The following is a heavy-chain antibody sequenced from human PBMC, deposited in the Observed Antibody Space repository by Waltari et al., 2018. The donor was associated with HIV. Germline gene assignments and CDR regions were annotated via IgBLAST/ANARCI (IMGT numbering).Heavy chain of an antibody. CDR2: TSFDGGNT. V-gene: IGHV3-30*18. CDR1: GFPFGHYG. D-gene: IGHD2-15*01. J-gene: IGHJ4*01. CDR3: AKDRLRGSSSSFDY. Sequence: QVQLVESGGGVVQPGRSLRLYCAASGFPFGHYGPLWVRQAPGKGLEWVATTSFDGGNTYYADSVKGRFTISRDNSKNTLYLQMNSLRPDDTAVFYCAKDRLRGSSSSFDYWGHGTLVTVSS.